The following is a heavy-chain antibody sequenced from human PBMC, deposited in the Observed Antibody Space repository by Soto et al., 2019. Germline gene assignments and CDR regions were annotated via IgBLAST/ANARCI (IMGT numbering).Heavy chain of an antibody. Sequence: QVQLVQSGAEVKKPGASVKVSCKASGYTFTSYDINWVRQATGQGLEWMGWMNPNSGNTGYAQKFQGRVTMIKNTSISTAYMELSSLRSEDTAVYYCARATEPVAGWYFDLWGRGTLFTVSS. CDR2: MNPNSGNT. V-gene: IGHV1-8*01. D-gene: IGHD6-19*01. J-gene: IGHJ2*01. CDR3: ARATEPVAGWYFDL. CDR1: GYTFTSYD.